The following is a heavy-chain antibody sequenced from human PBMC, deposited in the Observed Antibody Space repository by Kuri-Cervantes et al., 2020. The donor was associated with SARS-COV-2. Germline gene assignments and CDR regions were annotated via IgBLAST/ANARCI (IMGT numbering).Heavy chain of an antibody. CDR3: AKVRAPGDQLILSSPLDY. J-gene: IGHJ4*02. D-gene: IGHD1-1*01. CDR1: GLTFSSRS. V-gene: IGHV3-48*02. CDR2: IDASGKSR. Sequence: GESLKISCAVSGLTFSSRSMNWVRQAPGMGLEWVSHIDASGKSRYYIDSVQGRFTISRDNARNSLYLQMNSLTEEDTAVYYCAKVRAPGDQLILSSPLDYWGQGTLVTVSS.